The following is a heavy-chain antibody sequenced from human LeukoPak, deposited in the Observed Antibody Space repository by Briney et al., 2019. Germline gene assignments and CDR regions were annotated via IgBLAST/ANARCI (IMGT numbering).Heavy chain of an antibody. CDR1: GGSFSGYY. V-gene: IGHV4-34*01. CDR3: ARSCCYSKADIVVVPAAISKSPQDTARASVGYWFDP. D-gene: IGHD2-2*02. CDR2: INHSGST. Sequence: SETLSLTCAVYGGSFSGYYWSWIRQPPGKGLEWIGEINHSGSTNYNPSLKSRVTISVDTSKNKFSLQLSSVCAADTAVYYCARSCCYSKADIVVVPAAISKSPQDTARASVGYWFDPWGQGTLVTVSS. J-gene: IGHJ5*02.